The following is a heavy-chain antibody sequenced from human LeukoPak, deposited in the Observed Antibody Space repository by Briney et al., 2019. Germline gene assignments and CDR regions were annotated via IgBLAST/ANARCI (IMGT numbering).Heavy chain of an antibody. CDR3: ASALAAAGFDY. J-gene: IGHJ4*02. Sequence: ASVKVSCKASGYTFTSYDINWVRQATGQGLEWMGWISAYNGNTNYAQKLQGRVTMTTDTSTSTAYMELKSLRSDDTAVYYCASALAAAGFDYWDQGTLVTVSS. D-gene: IGHD6-13*01. CDR2: ISAYNGNT. V-gene: IGHV1-18*01. CDR1: GYTFTSYD.